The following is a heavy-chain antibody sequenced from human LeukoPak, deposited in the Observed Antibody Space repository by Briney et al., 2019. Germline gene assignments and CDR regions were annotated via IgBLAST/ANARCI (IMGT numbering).Heavy chain of an antibody. V-gene: IGHV3-30-3*01. Sequence: GGSLRLSCAASGITLSSYAFHWVRQAPGKGLEWVAVISYDGSIKDYADAVKGRFTISRDNSKNTLYLQMNSLRAEDTAVYYCAKGYSSSWSAIDYWGQGTLVTVSS. CDR1: GITLSSYA. CDR2: ISYDGSIK. CDR3: AKGYSSSWSAIDY. J-gene: IGHJ4*02. D-gene: IGHD6-13*01.